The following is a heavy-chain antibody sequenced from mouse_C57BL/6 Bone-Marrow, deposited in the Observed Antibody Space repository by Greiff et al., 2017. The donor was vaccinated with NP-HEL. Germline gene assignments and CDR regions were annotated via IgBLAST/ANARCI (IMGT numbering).Heavy chain of an antibody. CDR2: IDPSDSET. V-gene: IGHV1-52*01. Sequence: QVQLQQPGAELVRPGSSVKLSCKASGYTFTSYWMHWVKQRPIQGLEWIGNIDPSDSETHYNQKFKDKATLTVDKSSSTAYMQISSLTSEDSAVYYCARPSYGNYRAWFAYWGQGTLVTVSA. J-gene: IGHJ3*01. D-gene: IGHD2-1*01. CDR3: ARPSYGNYRAWFAY. CDR1: GYTFTSYW.